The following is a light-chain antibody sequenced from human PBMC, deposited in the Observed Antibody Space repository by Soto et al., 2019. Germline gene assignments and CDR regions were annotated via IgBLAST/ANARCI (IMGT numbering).Light chain of an antibody. CDR1: QTVATN. CDR3: QQYHNCPPQYT. V-gene: IGKV3-15*01. Sequence: EIVMTQSPATLSVSPGERATLSCRASQTVATNVAGYQQKPGQAPRLLIHGTSTRATGVSARFCGTGSGTEFPIPISSLQYEDFAVYYGQQYHNCPPQYTFGQGTRLQIK. CDR2: GTS. J-gene: IGKJ2*01.